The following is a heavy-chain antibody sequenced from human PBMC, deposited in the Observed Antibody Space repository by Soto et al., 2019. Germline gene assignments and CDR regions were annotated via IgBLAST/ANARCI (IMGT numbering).Heavy chain of an antibody. CDR1: GYTFTSYG. Sequence: QVQLVQSGAEVKKPGASVKVSCKASGYTFTSYGISWVRQAPGQGLEWMGWISAYNGNTNYAQKLQGRVTMTTDTSTSTAYMELRSLRSDDMAVYYCARDCSSTSCYTEYYYYGMDVWGQGTTVTVSS. CDR2: ISAYNGNT. CDR3: ARDCSSTSCYTEYYYYGMDV. V-gene: IGHV1-18*03. J-gene: IGHJ6*02. D-gene: IGHD2-2*02.